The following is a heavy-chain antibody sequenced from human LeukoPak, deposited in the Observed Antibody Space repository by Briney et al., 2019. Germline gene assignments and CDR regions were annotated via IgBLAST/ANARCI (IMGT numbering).Heavy chain of an antibody. Sequence: PPETLSLTCTVAAGSIIMYYWSWIRQLAGKGLGWIGRTYTSGSTNFNTCLRSRVTRSVNNPKNQSSWNRSSVTAAATPVYFGARDNSSRDASSGYHVWGGGTLVTVSS. J-gene: IGHJ4*02. V-gene: IGHV4-4*07. D-gene: IGHD5-24*01. CDR3: ARDNSSRDASSGYHV. CDR2: TYTSGST. CDR1: AGSIIMYY.